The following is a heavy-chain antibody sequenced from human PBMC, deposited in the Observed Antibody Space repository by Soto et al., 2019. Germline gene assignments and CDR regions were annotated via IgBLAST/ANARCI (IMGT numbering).Heavy chain of an antibody. V-gene: IGHV3-33*01. CDR2: IWYDGSNK. CDR1: GFTFSSYG. J-gene: IGHJ4*02. D-gene: IGHD6-13*01. Sequence: QVQLVESGGGVVQPGRSVRLSCAASGFTFSSYGKHWVRQAPGKGLEWVAVIWYDGSNKYYADSVKGRFTTSRDNSKNTLYLQMNSLRDEDTAVYYCARDGMAAACMGVYWGQGTLVTVSS. CDR3: ARDGMAAACMGVY.